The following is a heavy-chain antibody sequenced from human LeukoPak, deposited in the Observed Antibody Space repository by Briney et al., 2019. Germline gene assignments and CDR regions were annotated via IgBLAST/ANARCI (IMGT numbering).Heavy chain of an antibody. CDR3: ARYQREEYGLDNYYYYYMDV. CDR2: IYYSGST. CDR1: GGSISSHY. V-gene: IGHV4-59*11. Sequence: PSETLSLTCTVSGGSISSHYWSWIRQPPGKGLEWIGYIYYSGSTNYNPSLKSRVTISVDTSKNQFSLKLSSVTAADTAVYYRARYQREEYGLDNYYYYYMDVWGKGTTVTVSS. J-gene: IGHJ6*03. D-gene: IGHD3-10*01.